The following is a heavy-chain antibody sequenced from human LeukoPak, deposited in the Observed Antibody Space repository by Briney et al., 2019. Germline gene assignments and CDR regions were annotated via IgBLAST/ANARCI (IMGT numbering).Heavy chain of an antibody. J-gene: IGHJ4*02. CDR2: MYWDGDK. D-gene: IGHD3-10*01. V-gene: IGHV2-5*02. CDR1: GFSLTTTGVG. CDR3: ARSIGDLDY. Sequence: ESGPTLVKPTQTLTLTCDFSGFSLTTTGVGVGWIRQPPGKALEWLGSMYWDGDKRYRPSLKTRLTITKDTSKDQVVLTMIDMDPVDTATYYCARSIGDLDYWGQGILVTVSS.